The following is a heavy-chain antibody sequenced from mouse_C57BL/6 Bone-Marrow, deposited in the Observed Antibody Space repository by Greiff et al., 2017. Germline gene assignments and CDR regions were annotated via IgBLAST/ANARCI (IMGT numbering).Heavy chain of an antibody. V-gene: IGHV1-69*01. J-gene: IGHJ1*03. Sequence: QVQLQQPGAELVMPGASVKLSCKASGYTFTSYWMHWVKQRPGQGLEWIGEIDPSDSYPTYNQKFKGKSTLTVDKSSSTAYMQLSSLTSEDSAVYYCARTVDWYFDVWGTGTTGTVSS. CDR3: ARTVDWYFDV. CDR1: GYTFTSYW. D-gene: IGHD1-1*01. CDR2: IDPSDSYP.